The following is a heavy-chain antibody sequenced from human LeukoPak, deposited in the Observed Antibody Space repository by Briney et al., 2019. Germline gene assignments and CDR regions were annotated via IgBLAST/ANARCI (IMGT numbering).Heavy chain of an antibody. D-gene: IGHD4-23*01. J-gene: IGHJ4*02. Sequence: GGSLRLSXAASGFTFSSYGMHWVRQAPGKGLVWVSRINDDGSSTTYADSVKGRFTISRDNAKNTLYLQMNSLRAEDTAAYYCAREGRDYGGNPFDYWGQGTLVTVSS. V-gene: IGHV3-74*01. CDR1: GFTFSSYG. CDR2: INDDGSST. CDR3: AREGRDYGGNPFDY.